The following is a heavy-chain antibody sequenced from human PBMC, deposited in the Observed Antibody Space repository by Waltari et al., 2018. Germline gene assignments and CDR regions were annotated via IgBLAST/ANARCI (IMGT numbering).Heavy chain of an antibody. D-gene: IGHD6-19*01. CDR3: ARDHSLAVAGTGGNWFDP. J-gene: IGHJ5*02. CDR1: GGTLSNYA. Sequence: QVQLVQSVAEVKKPGSSVQVSCKASGGTLSNYAINWVRQTPGQGLEWMGGIIPMFDTVNYAQKFQGRVTFTADESTSTAYMELSSLKSEDTAVYYCARDHSLAVAGTGGNWFDPWGQGTLVTVSS. CDR2: IIPMFDTV. V-gene: IGHV1-69*01.